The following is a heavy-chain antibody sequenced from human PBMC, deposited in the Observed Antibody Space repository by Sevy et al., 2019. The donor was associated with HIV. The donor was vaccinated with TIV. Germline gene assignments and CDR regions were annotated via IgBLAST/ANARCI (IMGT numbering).Heavy chain of an antibody. V-gene: IGHV3-48*02. CDR3: GGTTGFDWLLVNDWFDP. D-gene: IGHD3-9*01. J-gene: IGHJ5*02. CDR2: ISSSSSTI. Sequence: GGSLRLSCAASGFTFSSYSMNWVRQAPGKGLEWVSYISSSSSTIYYADSVKGRFTISRDNAKNSLYLQMNSLRDEDTAVYYCGGTTGFDWLLVNDWFDPWGQGTLVTVSS. CDR1: GFTFSSYS.